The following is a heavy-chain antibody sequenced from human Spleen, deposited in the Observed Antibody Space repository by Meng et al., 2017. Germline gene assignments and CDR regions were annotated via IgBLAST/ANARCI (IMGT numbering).Heavy chain of an antibody. V-gene: IGHV3-21*04. Sequence: GESLKISCAASGFTFSSYSMNWVRQAPGKGLEWVSSISSSSSYIYYADSVKGRFTISRDNPTSTLYLQMNSLRAEDTAVYYCTNKGYGSGSYYTDVDYWGQGTLVTVSS. CDR1: GFTFSSYS. CDR2: ISSSSSYI. CDR3: TNKGYGSGSYYTDVDY. J-gene: IGHJ4*02. D-gene: IGHD3-10*01.